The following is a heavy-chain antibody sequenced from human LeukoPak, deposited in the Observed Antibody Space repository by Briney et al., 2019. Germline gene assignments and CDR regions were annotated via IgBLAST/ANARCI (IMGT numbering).Heavy chain of an antibody. Sequence: PSETLSLTCTVSGGSISSSSYYWGWIRQPPGRGLEWIGSIYYSGSTYYNPSLKSRVTISVDTSKNQFSLKLSSVTAADTALYYCARSYCSSTSCYAVGAFDIWGQGTMVTVSS. J-gene: IGHJ3*02. CDR1: GGSISSSSYY. D-gene: IGHD2-2*01. V-gene: IGHV4-39*01. CDR3: ARSYCSSTSCYAVGAFDI. CDR2: IYYSGST.